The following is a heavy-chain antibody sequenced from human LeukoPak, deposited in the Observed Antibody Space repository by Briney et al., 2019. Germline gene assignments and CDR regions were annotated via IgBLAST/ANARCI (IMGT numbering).Heavy chain of an antibody. Sequence: GASVKVSCKASGYTFTSYGISWVRQAPGQGLEWMGWISAYNGNTNYAQKPQGRVTMTTDTSTSTAYMELRSLRSDDTAVYYCARGVDTYDYGPNGMDVWGQGTTVTVSS. V-gene: IGHV1-18*01. J-gene: IGHJ6*02. CDR3: ARGVDTYDYGPNGMDV. CDR1: GYTFTSYG. D-gene: IGHD4-17*01. CDR2: ISAYNGNT.